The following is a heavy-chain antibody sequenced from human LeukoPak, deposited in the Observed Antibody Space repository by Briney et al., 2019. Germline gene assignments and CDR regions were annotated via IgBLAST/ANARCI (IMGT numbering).Heavy chain of an antibody. J-gene: IGHJ6*02. CDR2: ISYDGSNK. CDR3: AKGDSSAYYYGMDV. D-gene: IGHD6-19*01. CDR1: GFTFSSYG. Sequence: GRSLRLSCAASGFTFSSYGMHWVRQAPGKGLAWVAVISYDGSNKYYADSVKGRFTISRDNSKNTLYLQMNSLRAEDTAVYYCAKGDSSAYYYGMDVWGQGTTVTVSS. V-gene: IGHV3-30*18.